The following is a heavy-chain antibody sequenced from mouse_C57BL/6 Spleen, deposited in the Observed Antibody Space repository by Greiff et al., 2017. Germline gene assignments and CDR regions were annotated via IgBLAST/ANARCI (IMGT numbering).Heavy chain of an antibody. CDR1: GYSITSGYY. D-gene: IGHD1-1*02. Sequence: VQLKESGPGLVKPSQSLSLTCSVTGYSITSGYYRNWIRQFPGNKLVWMGYISYDGSNNYNPSLKNRTSITRDTSKNQFFLKLNSVTTEDTATYYCARDRGFFDYWGQGTTLTVSS. CDR2: ISYDGSN. CDR3: ARDRGFFDY. V-gene: IGHV3-6*01. J-gene: IGHJ2*01.